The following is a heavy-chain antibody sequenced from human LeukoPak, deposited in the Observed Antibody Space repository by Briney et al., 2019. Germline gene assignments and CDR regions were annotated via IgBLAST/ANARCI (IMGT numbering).Heavy chain of an antibody. CDR3: AKIAGDTSGFDY. CDR2: IIPIFGTA. V-gene: IGHV1-69*05. CDR1: GGTFSSYA. J-gene: IGHJ4*02. Sequence: SVKVSCKASGGTFSSYAISWVRQAPGQGLEWMGGIIPIFGTANYAQKFQGRVTITTDESTSTAYMELSSLRSEDTAVYYCAKIAGDTSGFDYWGQGTLVTISA. D-gene: IGHD1-26*01.